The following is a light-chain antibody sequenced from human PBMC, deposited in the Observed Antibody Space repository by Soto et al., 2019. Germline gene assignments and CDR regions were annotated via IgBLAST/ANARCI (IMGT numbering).Light chain of an antibody. CDR3: CSYAGSSTLWV. Sequence: QSALTQPASVSGSPGQSITISCTGTSSDVGSYNLVSWYQQHPGKAPKLMIYEGSKRPSGVSNRFSGSKSGNTASLTISGLQAEDEAEYYCCSYAGSSTLWVFGGGTKLTVL. CDR2: EGS. CDR1: SSDVGSYNL. J-gene: IGLJ3*02. V-gene: IGLV2-23*01.